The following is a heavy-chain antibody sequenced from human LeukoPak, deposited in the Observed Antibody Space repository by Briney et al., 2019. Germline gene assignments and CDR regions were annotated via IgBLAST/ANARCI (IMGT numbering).Heavy chain of an antibody. J-gene: IGHJ4*02. CDR1: GFSISSHF. D-gene: IGHD3-16*01. Sequence: GGPLRLSCAASGFSISSHFMTWVRQAPGKGLEWVSVIYTGGITHYADSVAGRFTISRDNSKNTLYLQMNSLRVEDTAVYYCARDQVTSGGGLDYWGQGTLVTVSS. V-gene: IGHV3-53*01. CDR2: IYTGGIT. CDR3: ARDQVTSGGGLDY.